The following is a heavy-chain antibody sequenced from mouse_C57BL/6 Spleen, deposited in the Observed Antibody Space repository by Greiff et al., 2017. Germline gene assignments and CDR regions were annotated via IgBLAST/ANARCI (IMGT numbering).Heavy chain of an antibody. D-gene: IGHD2-4*01. CDR3: AREITTRYYFDY. CDR1: GFTFSSYA. J-gene: IGHJ2*01. V-gene: IGHV5-4*01. Sequence: EVKLVESGGGLVKPGGSLKLSCAASGFTFSSYAMSWVRQTPEKRLEWVATISAGGSYTYYPDKVKGRFTISRNNAKNNLYLQMSHLKSEDTAMYYCAREITTRYYFDYWGQGTTLTVSS. CDR2: ISAGGSYT.